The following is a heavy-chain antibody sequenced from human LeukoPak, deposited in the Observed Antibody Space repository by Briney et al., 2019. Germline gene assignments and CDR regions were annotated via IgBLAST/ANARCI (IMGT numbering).Heavy chain of an antibody. CDR1: GGTFTSYA. CDR3: ASGYSSSLDP. D-gene: IGHD2-15*01. V-gene: IGHV1-69*13. CDR2: ITPMFDIR. Sequence: ASVKVSCKASGGTFTSYAISWVRQAPGQGLEWMGGITPMFDIRSYAQKFQGRVTITADASTSTVYMELSSLTSEDTAVYYCASGYSSSLDPWGQGTLVTVSS. J-gene: IGHJ5*02.